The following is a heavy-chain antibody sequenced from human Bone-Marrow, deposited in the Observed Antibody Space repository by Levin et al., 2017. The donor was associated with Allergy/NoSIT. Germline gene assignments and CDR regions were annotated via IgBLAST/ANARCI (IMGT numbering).Heavy chain of an antibody. V-gene: IGHV3-30*02. CDR2: IWYDGSNK. CDR1: GFTFSDYG. CDR3: TKEVGYTYGGGYYYGMDV. J-gene: IGHJ6*02. D-gene: IGHD5-18*01. Sequence: GESLKISCVASGFTFSDYGMHWVRQAPGKGLEWVAVIWYDGSNKYYADSVKGRFTISRDNSKNTLYLQMNSLRAEDTAVYYCTKEVGYTYGGGYYYGMDVWGQGTTVTVSS.